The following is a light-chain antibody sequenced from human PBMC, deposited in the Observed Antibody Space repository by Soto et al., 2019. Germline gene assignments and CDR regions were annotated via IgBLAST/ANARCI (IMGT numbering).Light chain of an antibody. J-gene: IGLJ3*02. CDR1: SSDVGGYNY. Sequence: QSALTQPASASGSPGQSITISCSGTSSDVGGYNYVSWYQQHPGTAPKLMIYKVSNRPSGVSNRFSGSKSGNTASLTISGLQAEDEADYYCSSYTSSSTRVFGGGTQLTVL. CDR3: SSYTSSSTRV. CDR2: KVS. V-gene: IGLV2-14*01.